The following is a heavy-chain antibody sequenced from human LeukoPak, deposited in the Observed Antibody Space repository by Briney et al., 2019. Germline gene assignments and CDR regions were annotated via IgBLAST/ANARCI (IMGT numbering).Heavy chain of an antibody. CDR3: ARLIWFGSASDI. J-gene: IGHJ3*02. D-gene: IGHD3-10*01. CDR2: IYYSGST. Sequence: PSETLSLTCTVSGYSISSGYYWGWIRQPPGKGLEWIGSIYYSGSTYSNPSLKSRVTISLDTSKNQFSLKLSSVTAADTAVYYCARLIWFGSASDIWGQGTMVTVSS. CDR1: GYSISSGYY. V-gene: IGHV4-38-2*02.